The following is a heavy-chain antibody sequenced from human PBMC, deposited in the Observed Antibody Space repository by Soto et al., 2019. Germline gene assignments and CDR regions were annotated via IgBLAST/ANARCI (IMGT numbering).Heavy chain of an antibody. CDR2: IYYSGST. V-gene: IGHV4-39*01. CDR1: GGSISSSSYY. D-gene: IGHD6-6*01. CDR3: ARRWDSSSVYNCFDP. J-gene: IGHJ5*02. Sequence: SETLSLTCTVSGGSISSSSYYWGWIRQPPGKGLEWIGSIYYSGSTYYNPSLKSRVTISVDTSKNQFSLKLSSVTAADTAVYYCARRWDSSSVYNCFDPWGQGTLVTVSS.